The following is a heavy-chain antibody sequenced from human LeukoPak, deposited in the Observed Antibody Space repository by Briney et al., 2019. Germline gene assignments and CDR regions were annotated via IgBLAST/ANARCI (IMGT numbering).Heavy chain of an antibody. CDR3: AGDPPSRQWLASGAFDI. J-gene: IGHJ3*02. CDR1: GYTFTSYY. V-gene: IGHV1-46*01. D-gene: IGHD6-19*01. CDR2: INPSGGGT. Sequence: ASVKVSCTASGYTFTSYYIHWVRQAPGQGLEWMGIINPSGGGTSYAQKFQGRITMTRDTSTSTVYMELSSLRSEDTAVYHCAGDPPSRQWLASGAFDIWGQGTMVTVSS.